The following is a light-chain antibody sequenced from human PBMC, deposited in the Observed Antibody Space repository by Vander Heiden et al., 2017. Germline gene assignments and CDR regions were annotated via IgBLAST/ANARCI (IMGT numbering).Light chain of an antibody. CDR3: YSAADNNSVV. V-gene: IGLV3-27*01. CDR2: KDS. Sequence: SYELTQPSSVSVSPGQTARITCSGDVLAKKYARWFQQKPGPAPVLVIYKDSERPAGIPERFSGSSSGTTVTLTISGAQVEDEADYYCYSAADNNSVVFGGGTKLTVL. CDR1: VLAKKY. J-gene: IGLJ2*01.